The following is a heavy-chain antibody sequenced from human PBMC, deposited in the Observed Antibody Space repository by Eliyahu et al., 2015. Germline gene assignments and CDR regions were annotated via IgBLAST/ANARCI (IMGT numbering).Heavy chain of an antibody. V-gene: IGHV3-30*03. CDR1: GFTFSYYG. J-gene: IGHJ4*02. Sequence: QVQLVESGGGVVQPGRSLRLSCAASGFTFSYYGMHWVRQAPGKGLEWVAVISYDGSKKYYADSVKGRFTISRDNSKNTLYLQMNSLRAEDTAVYYCARHLDYWGQGTLVTVSS. CDR2: ISYDGSKK. CDR3: ARHLDY.